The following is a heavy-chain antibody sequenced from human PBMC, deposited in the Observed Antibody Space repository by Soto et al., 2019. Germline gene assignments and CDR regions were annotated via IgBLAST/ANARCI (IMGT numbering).Heavy chain of an antibody. CDR1: GFTFSSYA. CDR3: AKDVWQWLAPAVPDAFDI. CDR2: ISGSGGST. J-gene: IGHJ3*02. D-gene: IGHD6-19*01. Sequence: PGGSLRLSCAASGFTFSSYAMSWVRQALGKGLEWVSAISGSGGSTYYADSVKGRFTISRDNSKNTLYLQMNSLRAEDTAVYYCAKDVWQWLAPAVPDAFDIWGQGTMVTVSS. V-gene: IGHV3-23*01.